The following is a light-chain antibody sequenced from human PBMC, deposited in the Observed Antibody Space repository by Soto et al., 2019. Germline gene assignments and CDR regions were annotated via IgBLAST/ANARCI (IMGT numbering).Light chain of an antibody. V-gene: IGKV3-15*01. CDR1: QSIGGN. CDR3: QQYYTWPT. CDR2: GAS. Sequence: EVVMTQSPATLSASPGEGVTLSCRASQSIGGNVAWYQQKPGQAPRLLMHGASTRATDFPARFSGSGSGTEFTLTTSSLQSEDFALYDCQQYYTWPTFGPGTKVEIK. J-gene: IGKJ3*01.